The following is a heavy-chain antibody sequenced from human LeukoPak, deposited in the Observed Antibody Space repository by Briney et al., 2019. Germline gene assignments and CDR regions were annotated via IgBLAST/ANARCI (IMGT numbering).Heavy chain of an antibody. CDR3: AREALPHMIGRAMGAFDI. J-gene: IGHJ3*02. D-gene: IGHD3-22*01. CDR1: GFTFDDYA. V-gene: IGHV3-9*01. Sequence: PGRSLRLSCAASGFTFDDYAMHWVRQAPGKGLEWVSGIIWNSGSIGYADSVKGRFTISRDNAKNSLYLQMNSLRAEDTAVYYCAREALPHMIGRAMGAFDIWGQGTMVTVSS. CDR2: IIWNSGSI.